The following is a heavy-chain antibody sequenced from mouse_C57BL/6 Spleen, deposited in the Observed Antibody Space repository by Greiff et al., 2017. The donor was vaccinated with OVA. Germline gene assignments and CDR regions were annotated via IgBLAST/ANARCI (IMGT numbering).Heavy chain of an antibody. J-gene: IGHJ1*03. D-gene: IGHD4-1*01. V-gene: IGHV6-6*01. CDR3: TRRTDWYFDV. Sequence: EVQRVESGGGLVQPGGSMKLSCAASGFTFSDAWMDWVRQSPEKGLEWVAEIRNKANNHATYYAESVKGRFTISRDDSKSSVYLQMNSLRAEDTGIYYCTRRTDWYFDVWGTGTTVTVSS. CDR2: IRNKANNHAT. CDR1: GFTFSDAW.